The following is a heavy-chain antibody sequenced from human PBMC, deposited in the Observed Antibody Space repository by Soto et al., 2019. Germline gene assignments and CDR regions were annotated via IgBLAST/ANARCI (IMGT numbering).Heavy chain of an antibody. J-gene: IGHJ4*02. D-gene: IGHD6-13*01. V-gene: IGHV4-34*01. CDR2: INHSGST. Sequence: SETLSLTCAVYGGSFSGYYWSWIRPPPGKGLEWIGEINHSGSTNYNPSLKSRVTISVDTSKNQFSLKLSSVTAADTAVYYCARARTVAAAGTDDYWGQGTLVTVSS. CDR1: GGSFSGYY. CDR3: ARARTVAAAGTDDY.